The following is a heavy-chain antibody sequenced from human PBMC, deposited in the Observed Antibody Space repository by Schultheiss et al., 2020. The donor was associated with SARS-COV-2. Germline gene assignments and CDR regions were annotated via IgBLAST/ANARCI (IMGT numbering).Heavy chain of an antibody. CDR2: ISGSGRST. D-gene: IGHD6-19*01. CDR1: GFTFSSYA. CDR3: VKVAGYSSGWYVDY. V-gene: IGHV3-23*01. Sequence: GESLKISCAASGFTFSSYAMNWVRQAPGKGLEWVSAISGSGRSTYYADSVKGRFTISRDNSQNTLYLQMNSLRPEDTAWYYCVKVAGYSSGWYVDYWGQGTLVTVSS. J-gene: IGHJ4*02.